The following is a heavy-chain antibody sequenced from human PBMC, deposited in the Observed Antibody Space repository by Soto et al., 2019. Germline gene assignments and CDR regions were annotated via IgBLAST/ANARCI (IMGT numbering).Heavy chain of an antibody. V-gene: IGHV4-30-4*01. D-gene: IGHD3-22*01. CDR1: GGSISSGDYY. J-gene: IGHJ5*02. CDR2: SHHSGST. CDR3: AREYNKSGYRRLDP. Sequence: QVQLQETGPGLVKPSETLSLTCTVSGGSISSGDYYWSWIRQSPGKGLEWIGYSHHSGSTYYNPSLQTRATMSVDSSRNQFSLKLTSVTAADTAVYYCAREYNKSGYRRLDPWGQGTLVTVSS.